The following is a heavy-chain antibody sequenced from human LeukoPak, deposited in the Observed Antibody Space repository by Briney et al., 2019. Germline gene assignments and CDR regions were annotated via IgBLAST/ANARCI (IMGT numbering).Heavy chain of an antibody. CDR3: AREYSSGWCVSY. CDR1: GYTFTGYY. CDR2: INPNSGGT. Sequence: ASVKASCKASGYTFTGYYIHWVRQAPGQGLDWMGWINPNSGGTIYAQNFQGRVTMTRYTSISTAYMELSGLTSDDTAVYYCAREYSSGWCVSYWGQGTLVTVSS. D-gene: IGHD6-19*01. J-gene: IGHJ4*02. V-gene: IGHV1-2*02.